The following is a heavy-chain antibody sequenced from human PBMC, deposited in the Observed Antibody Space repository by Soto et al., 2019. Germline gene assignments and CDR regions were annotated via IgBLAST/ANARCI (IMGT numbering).Heavy chain of an antibody. CDR3: AKARCTGNSCYVPDY. CDR2: ISGSGGSP. V-gene: IGHV3-23*01. CDR1: GFTFNSYT. D-gene: IGHD2-8*02. J-gene: IGHJ4*01. Sequence: PGGSLRLSCAASGFTFNSYTMAWVRQAPGKGLEWVSSISGSGGSPSYAESVQGRFTISRDNSRNTISLQMNSLRAEDTASFYCAKARCTGNSCYVPDYWGHGSLVTVSS.